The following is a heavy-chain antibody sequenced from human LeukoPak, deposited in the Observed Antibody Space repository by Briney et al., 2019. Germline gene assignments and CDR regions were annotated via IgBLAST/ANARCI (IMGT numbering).Heavy chain of an antibody. D-gene: IGHD2-21*01. Sequence: PGGSLRLSCVASGFTFSTYGMHWVRQAPGKGLEWVSSISSSGTYIYFADSVKGRFTISRDNAKNSLYLQMNSLRAEDTALYYCAREQSYSEEIVVVNPPFDYWGQGTLVTVSS. CDR1: GFTFSTYG. CDR3: AREQSYSEEIVVVNPPFDY. J-gene: IGHJ4*02. CDR2: ISSSGTYI. V-gene: IGHV3-21*01.